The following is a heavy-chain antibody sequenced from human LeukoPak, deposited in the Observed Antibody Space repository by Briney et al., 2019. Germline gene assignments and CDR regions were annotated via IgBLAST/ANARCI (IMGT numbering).Heavy chain of an antibody. V-gene: IGHV4-34*01. J-gene: IGHJ6*03. CDR1: GGSFSGYY. Sequence: SETLSLTCAVYGGSFSGYYWSWIRQPPGKGLEWIGEINHSGSTNYNPSLKSRLTISVDTSKNQFSLKLSSVTAADTAVYYCARGYDSSGYVYYYYYMDVWGKGTTVTVSS. CDR2: INHSGST. CDR3: ARGYDSSGYVYYYYYMDV. D-gene: IGHD3-22*01.